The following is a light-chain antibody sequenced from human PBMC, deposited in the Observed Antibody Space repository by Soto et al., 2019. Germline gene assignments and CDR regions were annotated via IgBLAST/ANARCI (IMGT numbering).Light chain of an antibody. Sequence: ERVMTQSPATLSVSPGERATLSCRASQSVGYNLAWYQQKPGQPPRLLIYATSTRPTGIPARFSGSGSGTEFTLTISSLQSEDFAVYYCQQYNSWPPIFTFGPGTKVDIK. CDR1: QSVGYN. V-gene: IGKV3-15*01. CDR2: ATS. CDR3: QQYNSWPPIFT. J-gene: IGKJ3*01.